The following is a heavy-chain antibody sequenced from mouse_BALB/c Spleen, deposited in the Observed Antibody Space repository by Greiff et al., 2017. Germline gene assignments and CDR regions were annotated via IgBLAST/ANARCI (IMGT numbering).Heavy chain of an antibody. CDR1: GYAFSSYW. D-gene: IGHD1-2*01. CDR3: ARSGYGYDY. CDR2: IYPGDGDT. V-gene: IGHV1-80*01. J-gene: IGHJ2*01. Sequence: VQLQQSGAELVRPGSSVKISCKASGYAFSSYWMNWVKHRPGQGLEWIGQIYPGDGDTNYNGKFKGKATLTADKSSSTAYMQLSSLTSEDSAVYFCARSGYGYDYWGQGTTRTVSS.